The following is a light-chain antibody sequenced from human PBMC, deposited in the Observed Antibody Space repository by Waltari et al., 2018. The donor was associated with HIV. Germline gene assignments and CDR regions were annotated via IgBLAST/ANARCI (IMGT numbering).Light chain of an antibody. Sequence: EIVLTQSPATLSLSPGERATLSCRASQSVSSYLAWYQQKPGQAPRLLIYDASNRATGIPARFSGSGPGTDFTLTISSLEPEDFAVYYCQQRSNWPTFGGGTKVEIK. CDR3: QQRSNWPT. V-gene: IGKV3D-11*02. CDR1: QSVSSY. J-gene: IGKJ4*01. CDR2: DAS.